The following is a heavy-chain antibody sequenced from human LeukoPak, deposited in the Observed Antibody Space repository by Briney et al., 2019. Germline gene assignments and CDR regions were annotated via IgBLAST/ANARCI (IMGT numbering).Heavy chain of an antibody. Sequence: GGSLRLSCAASGFSLSSYSMNWVRQAPGKGLEWVSYISSGSSTMYYADSVKGRFTISRDNAKNSLYLQMNSLRDEDTAVYYCARADGYNRKFDYWGQGTLVTVSS. J-gene: IGHJ4*02. CDR3: ARADGYNRKFDY. D-gene: IGHD5-24*01. CDR1: GFSLSSYS. V-gene: IGHV3-48*02. CDR2: ISSGSSTM.